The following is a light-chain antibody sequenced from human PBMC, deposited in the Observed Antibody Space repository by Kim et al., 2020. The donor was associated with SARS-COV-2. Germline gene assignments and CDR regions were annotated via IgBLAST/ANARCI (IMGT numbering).Light chain of an antibody. CDR3: LAWDSSTGV. CDR2: QDI. J-gene: IGLJ1*01. Sequence: SVSPGQTASITCSGDNLGDKYTSWYQQKPGQSPVLVIYQDIKRPSGIPERFSGSNSGNTATLTISGTQAMDEADYYCLAWDSSTGVFGTGTNVTVL. V-gene: IGLV3-1*01. CDR1: NLGDKY.